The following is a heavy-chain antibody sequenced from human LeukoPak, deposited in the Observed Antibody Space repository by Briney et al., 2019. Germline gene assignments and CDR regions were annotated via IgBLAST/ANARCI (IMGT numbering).Heavy chain of an antibody. CDR1: GFTFSTYA. D-gene: IGHD2-21*01. J-gene: IGHJ6*03. CDR3: ARDNCGGDCQLEGRFYYYYMDV. CDR2: ISYDGSNK. V-gene: IGHV3-30-3*01. Sequence: ERSLRLSCTASGFTFSTYAMHWVRQAPGKGLEWVAVISYDGSNKYYADSVKGRFTISRDNSKNTLYLQMNSLRAEDTAVYYCARDNCGGDCQLEGRFYYYYMDVWGKGTTVTVSS.